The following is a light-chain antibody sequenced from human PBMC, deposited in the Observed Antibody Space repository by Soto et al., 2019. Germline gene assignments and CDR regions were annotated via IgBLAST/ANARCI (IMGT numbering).Light chain of an antibody. J-gene: IGLJ2*01. CDR2: NNN. CDR3: AAWDDSLNGPR. V-gene: IGLV1-44*01. Sequence: QSVLTQPPSVSGTPGQRVIIPCSGSSSNIGSNTVNWYQQLPGTAPKLLIYNNNQRPSGVTDRFSGSKSGTSASLAISGLQSEDEADYFCAAWDDSLNGPRFGGGTKLTVL. CDR1: SSNIGSNT.